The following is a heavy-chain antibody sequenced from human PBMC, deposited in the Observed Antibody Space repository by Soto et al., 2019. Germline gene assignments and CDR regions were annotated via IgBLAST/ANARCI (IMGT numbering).Heavy chain of an antibody. J-gene: IGHJ4*02. V-gene: IGHV3-21*01. CDR1: GFTFSSYS. Sequence: EVQLVESGGGLVKPGGSLKLSCAVSGFTFSSYSMNWVRQAPGKGQEWVSSISSSSSHTYYADSVKGRFTISRENAKNSLYLQMNSLRAEDTAVYYCARDRDYYGSGSSDYWGQGTLVTVSS. D-gene: IGHD3-10*01. CDR3: ARDRDYYGSGSSDY. CDR2: ISSSSSHT.